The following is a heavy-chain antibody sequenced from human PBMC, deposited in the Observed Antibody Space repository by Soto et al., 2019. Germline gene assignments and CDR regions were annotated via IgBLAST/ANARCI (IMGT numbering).Heavy chain of an antibody. CDR2: IIPIFGTA. CDR3: ARTPYRYYGSGSYYSYYYSYGMDV. CDR1: GGTFSSYA. J-gene: IGHJ6*02. D-gene: IGHD3-10*01. Sequence: SVKVSCKASGGTFSSYAISWVRQAPGQGLEWMGGIIPIFGTANYAQKFQGRVTITADESTSTAYMELSSLRSEDTAVYYCARTPYRYYGSGSYYSYYYSYGMDVWGQGTTVTVSS. V-gene: IGHV1-69*13.